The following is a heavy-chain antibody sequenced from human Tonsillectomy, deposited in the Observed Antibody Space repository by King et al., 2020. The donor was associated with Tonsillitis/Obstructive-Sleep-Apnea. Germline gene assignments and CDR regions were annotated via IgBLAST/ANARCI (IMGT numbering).Heavy chain of an antibody. CDR2: INHSGST. CDR3: AISWGHASGYEGDAFDT. Sequence: VQLQQWGAGLLKPSETLSLTCAVYGGSFSGHYWRWIRQPPGKGLEWIGEINHSGSTNYNPSLKSRVTISIDTSKNQFSLKLSSVTAADTAVYYCAISWGHASGYEGDAFDTWGQGTMVTVSS. V-gene: IGHV4-34*01. D-gene: IGHD5-12*01. CDR1: GGSFSGHY. J-gene: IGHJ3*02.